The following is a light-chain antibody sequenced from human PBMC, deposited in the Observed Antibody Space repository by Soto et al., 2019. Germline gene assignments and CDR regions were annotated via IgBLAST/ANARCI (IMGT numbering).Light chain of an antibody. J-gene: IGKJ1*01. CDR1: QSVSSRY. CDR2: GAS. CDR3: QQYSNSRT. Sequence: EIVLTQSPGTLSLSPGERATLSCRASQSVSSRYLAWYQQKPGQAPRLLIYGASSRATGIPARFSGSGSETDFTLTISRLEPEDFAVYYCQQYSNSRTFGQGTKVDSK. V-gene: IGKV3-20*01.